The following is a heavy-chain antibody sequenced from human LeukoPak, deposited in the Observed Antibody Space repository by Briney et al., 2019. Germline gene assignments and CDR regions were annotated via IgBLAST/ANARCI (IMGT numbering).Heavy chain of an antibody. V-gene: IGHV4-39*01. CDR1: GDSISSSSYY. CDR3: ARHSNGGCTSTRCHIDY. J-gene: IGHJ4*02. Sequence: SETLSLTCTVSGDSISSSSYYWVRMRQPPGKGLEWIGTIYYSGSTYYNSSLKSRVTMSVDTSKNQYSLVLSSVTAADTAVYDCARHSNGGCTSTRCHIDYWGQGTLVTVSS. D-gene: IGHD2-2*01. CDR2: IYYSGST.